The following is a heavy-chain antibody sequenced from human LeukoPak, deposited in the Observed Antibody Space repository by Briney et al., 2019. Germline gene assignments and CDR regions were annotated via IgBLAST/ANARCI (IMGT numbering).Heavy chain of an antibody. CDR1: GGTFRSYV. J-gene: IGHJ3*02. CDR2: IIPIFGRA. D-gene: IGHD3-22*01. V-gene: IGHV1-69*13. CDR3: ALYYYDSSGYYSNDAFDI. Sequence: ASVKVSCKASGGTFRSYVITWVRQAPGQGLERMGGIIPIFGRADYAQKFQGRVMITADESTSTAYMELSSLRSEDTAVYYCALYYYDSSGYYSNDAFDIWGQGTMVTVSS.